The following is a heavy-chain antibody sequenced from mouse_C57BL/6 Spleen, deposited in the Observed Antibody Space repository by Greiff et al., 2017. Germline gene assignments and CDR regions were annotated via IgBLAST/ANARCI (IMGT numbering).Heavy chain of an antibody. V-gene: IGHV1-9*01. CDR1: GYTFTGSW. J-gene: IGHJ3*01. CDR2: ILPGSGST. CDR3: APGDYYYGSSPGFAY. D-gene: IGHD1-1*01. Sequence: QVQLKESGAELMKPGASVKLSCKATGYTFTGSWIEWVKQRPGHGLEWIGEILPGSGSTNYNEKFKGKATFTADTSSNTAYMQLSSLTTEDSAIYYCAPGDYYYGSSPGFAYWGQGTLVTVSA.